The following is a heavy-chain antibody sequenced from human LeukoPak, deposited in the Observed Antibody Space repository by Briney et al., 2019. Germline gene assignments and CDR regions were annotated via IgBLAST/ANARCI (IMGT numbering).Heavy chain of an antibody. CDR1: GGSISSSSYY. J-gene: IGHJ4*02. CDR3: ARDWREGQWLAPYYFDY. CDR2: IYYSGST. Sequence: SETLSLTCTVSGGSISSSSYYWGWIRQPPGKGLEWIGSIYYSGSTYYNPSLKSRVTISVDTSKNQFSLKLSSVTAADTAVYYCARDWREGQWLAPYYFDYWGQGTLVTVSS. V-gene: IGHV4-39*07. D-gene: IGHD6-19*01.